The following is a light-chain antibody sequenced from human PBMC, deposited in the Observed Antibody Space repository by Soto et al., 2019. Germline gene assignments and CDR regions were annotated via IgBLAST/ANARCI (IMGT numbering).Light chain of an antibody. CDR3: QQYNSYS. V-gene: IGKV1-5*03. CDR2: KAS. CDR1: QSISSW. Sequence: DIQMTQSPSTLSASVGDRVTITCRASQSISSWLAWYQQKPGKAPKLLIYKASSLESGVPSRFSGSGSGTEFTLTISSLQPDEFAVYYCQQYNSYSFGQGTKVDIK. J-gene: IGKJ1*01.